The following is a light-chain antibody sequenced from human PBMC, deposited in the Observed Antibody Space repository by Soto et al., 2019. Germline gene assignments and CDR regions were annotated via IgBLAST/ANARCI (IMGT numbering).Light chain of an antibody. CDR3: QQSNNHPIT. CDR2: DVS. Sequence: IQIACSPSPLTASLLYIVTITCRASQSISSYLNWYQQKPGLAPKLVIYDVSSLQSGVPSRFSGSGSETEFTLTITSLQPEDFAAYYCQQSNNHPITFGQGTRLEIK. J-gene: IGKJ5*01. CDR1: QSISSY. V-gene: IGKV1-39*01.